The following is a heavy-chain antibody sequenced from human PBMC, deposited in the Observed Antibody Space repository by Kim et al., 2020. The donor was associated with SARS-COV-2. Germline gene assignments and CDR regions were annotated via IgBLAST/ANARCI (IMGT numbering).Heavy chain of an antibody. J-gene: IGHJ4*02. V-gene: IGHV1-46*01. CDR3: ARDHSAGVHLDY. D-gene: IGHD6-13*01. Sequence: YAQKFQGRVTMTRDTSTSTVYMELSSLRSEDTAVYYCARDHSAGVHLDYWGQGTLVTVSS.